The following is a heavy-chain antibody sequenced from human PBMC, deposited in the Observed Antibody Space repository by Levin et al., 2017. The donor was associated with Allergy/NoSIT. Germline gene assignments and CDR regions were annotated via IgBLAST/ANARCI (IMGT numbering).Heavy chain of an antibody. CDR3: ARGGGYGGNSGLNWFDP. J-gene: IGHJ5*02. CDR2: INSDGSST. CDR1: GFTFSSYW. V-gene: IGHV3-74*01. Sequence: GGSLRLSCAASGFTFSSYWMHWVRQAPGKGLVWVSRINSDGSSTRYADSVKGRFTISRDNAKNTLYLQMNSLRAEDTAVYYCARGGGYGGNSGLNWFDPWGQGTLVTVSS. D-gene: IGHD4-23*01.